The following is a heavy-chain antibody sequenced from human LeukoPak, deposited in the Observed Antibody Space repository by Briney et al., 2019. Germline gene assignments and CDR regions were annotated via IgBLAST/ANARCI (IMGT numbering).Heavy chain of an antibody. CDR2: INPNSGAT. CDR3: ARPLLWWPQLGYFDY. V-gene: IGHV1-2*02. J-gene: IGHJ4*02. Sequence: GASVKVSCKASGYTFTGYYMHWVRQAPGQGLEWMGWINPNSGATNYAQNFQGRVTMTRDTSISTAYMELSRLRSDDTAVYYCARPLLWWPQLGYFDYWGQGTLVTVSS. D-gene: IGHD4/OR15-4a*01. CDR1: GYTFTGYY.